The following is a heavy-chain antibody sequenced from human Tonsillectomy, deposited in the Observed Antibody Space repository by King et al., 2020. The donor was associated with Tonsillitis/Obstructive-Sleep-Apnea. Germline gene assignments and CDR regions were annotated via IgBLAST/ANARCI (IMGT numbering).Heavy chain of an antibody. Sequence: VQLVESGGGLVKPGGSLRLSCAASGFTFSDYYMSWIRQAPGKGLEWVSYISSSSGYTNYADSVKGRFTISRDNAKNSLYLQMNSLRAEDTAVYYCARDRYCSSTSCYMGNWFDPWGQGTLVTVSS. J-gene: IGHJ5*02. D-gene: IGHD2-2*02. V-gene: IGHV3-11*05. CDR2: ISSSSGYT. CDR3: ARDRYCSSTSCYMGNWFDP. CDR1: GFTFSDYY.